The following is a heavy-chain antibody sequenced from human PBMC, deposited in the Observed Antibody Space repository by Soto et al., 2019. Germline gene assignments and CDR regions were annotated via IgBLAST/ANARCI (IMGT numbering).Heavy chain of an antibody. CDR1: GFTFSSYA. D-gene: IGHD2-15*01. CDR2: ISYDGSNK. V-gene: IGHV3-30-3*01. CDR3: ARELHXGYCSGGSCYSGDYFDY. J-gene: IGHJ4*02. Sequence: GGSLRLSCAASGFTFSSYAMHWVRQAPGKGLEWVAVISYDGSNKYYADSVKGRFTISRDNSKNTLYLQMNSLRAEDTAVYYCARELHXGYCSGGSCYSGDYFDYWGQGTLVTVSS.